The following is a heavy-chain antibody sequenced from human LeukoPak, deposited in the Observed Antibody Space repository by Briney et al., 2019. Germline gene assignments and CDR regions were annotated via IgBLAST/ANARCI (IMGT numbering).Heavy chain of an antibody. Sequence: ASVKVSCKASGYTFTGYYMHWVRQAPGQGLEWMGGIIPIFGTANYAQKFQGRVTITADESTSTAYMELSSLRSEDTAVYYCARVDTAMAQYYYYYYMDVWGKGTTVTISS. V-gene: IGHV1-69*13. CDR3: ARVDTAMAQYYYYYYMDV. CDR1: GYTFTGYY. D-gene: IGHD5-18*01. CDR2: IIPIFGTA. J-gene: IGHJ6*03.